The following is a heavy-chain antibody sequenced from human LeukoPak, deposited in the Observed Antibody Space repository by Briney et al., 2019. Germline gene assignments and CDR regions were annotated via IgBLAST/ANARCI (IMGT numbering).Heavy chain of an antibody. J-gene: IGHJ4*02. Sequence: GGSLRLSCAASGFTFSSYSMNWVRQAPGKGLEWVSSIGSSSSYIYYADSVKGRFTISRDNAKNSLYLQMNSLRAEDTAVYYCARDPTQAYDSSGYYFDYWGQGTLVTVSS. D-gene: IGHD3-22*01. V-gene: IGHV3-21*01. CDR3: ARDPTQAYDSSGYYFDY. CDR2: IGSSSSYI. CDR1: GFTFSSYS.